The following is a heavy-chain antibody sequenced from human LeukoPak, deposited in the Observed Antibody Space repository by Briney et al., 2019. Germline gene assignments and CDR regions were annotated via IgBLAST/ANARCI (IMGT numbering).Heavy chain of an antibody. CDR1: GFTFSSYS. CDR2: IKGDGSAK. V-gene: IGHV3-7*01. CDR3: ARDRGWIQHDI. J-gene: IGHJ3*02. Sequence: GGSLRLSCAASGFTFSSYSMNWVRQAPGKGLEWVAFIKGDGSAKKYVDSVKGRFTISRDNAKNSLFLQMNSLRAEDTAVYYCARDRGWIQHDIWGQGTMVTVSS. D-gene: IGHD5-18*01.